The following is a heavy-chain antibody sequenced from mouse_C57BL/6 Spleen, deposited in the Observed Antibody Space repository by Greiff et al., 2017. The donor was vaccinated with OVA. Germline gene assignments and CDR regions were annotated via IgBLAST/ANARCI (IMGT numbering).Heavy chain of an antibody. Sequence: QVQLQQSGAELVKPGASVKLSCKASGYTFTSYWMHWVKQRPGRGLEWIGRLDPNSGGTKYNEKFKSKATLTVDKSTSTAYMQLSSLTSEVSAVYSCAKSGDAYATCAYAMDYWGQGTSLTVSS. D-gene: IGHD1-1*01. J-gene: IGHJ4*01. CDR2: LDPNSGGT. V-gene: IGHV1-72*01. CDR3: AKSGDAYATCAYAMDY. CDR1: GYTFTSYW.